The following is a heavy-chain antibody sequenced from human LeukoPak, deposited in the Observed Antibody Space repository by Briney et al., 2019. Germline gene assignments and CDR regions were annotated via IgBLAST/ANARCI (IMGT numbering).Heavy chain of an antibody. CDR1: GYTFTSYG. V-gene: IGHV1-18*01. CDR3: ARSHYYYDTSGLTNFDY. CDR2: ISAYNGNT. J-gene: IGHJ4*02. Sequence: ASVKVSCKASGYTFTSYGISWVRQAPGQGLEWMGWISAYNGNTNYAQKLQGRVTMTTDTSTSTAYMELRSLRSDDTAVYYCARSHYYYDTSGLTNFDYWGQGTLVTVSS. D-gene: IGHD3-22*01.